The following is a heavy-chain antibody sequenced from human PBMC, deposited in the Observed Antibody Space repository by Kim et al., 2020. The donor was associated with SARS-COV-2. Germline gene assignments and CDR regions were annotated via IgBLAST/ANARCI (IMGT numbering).Heavy chain of an antibody. CDR3: ARKKKITIFGVVIPNSDNYYYGMDV. J-gene: IGHJ6*02. CDR1: GFTFSSYS. CDR2: ISSSSSYI. V-gene: IGHV3-21*01. D-gene: IGHD3-3*01. Sequence: GGSLRLSCAASGFTFSSYSMNWVRQAPGKGLEWVSSISSSSSYIYYADSVKGRFTISRDNAKNSLYLQMNSLRAEDTAVYYCARKKKITIFGVVIPNSDNYYYGMDVWGQGTTVTVSS.